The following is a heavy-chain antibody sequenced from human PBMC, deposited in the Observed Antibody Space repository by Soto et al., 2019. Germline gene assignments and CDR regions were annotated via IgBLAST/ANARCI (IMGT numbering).Heavy chain of an antibody. CDR3: ARGAMAKFDY. CDR1: GGTFGSHG. V-gene: IGHV1-69*13. J-gene: IGHJ4*02. Sequence: SVKVSCKASGGTFGSHGVAWVRQAPGQGLEWMGGFIAMLGTPTYAKKVQGRATITADESLTSSYLELRSLRSEDTAVYFCARGAMAKFDYRGQGTVVTVSS. D-gene: IGHD5-18*01. CDR2: FIAMLGTP.